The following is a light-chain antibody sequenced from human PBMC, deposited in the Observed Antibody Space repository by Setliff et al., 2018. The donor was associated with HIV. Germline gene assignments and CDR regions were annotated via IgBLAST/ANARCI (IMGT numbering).Light chain of an antibody. CDR2: DVS. J-gene: IGLJ1*01. CDR3: SSYTSSSTLGYV. CDR1: SSDVGSYNL. V-gene: IGLV2-14*02. Sequence: ALTQPASVSGSPGQSITISCTGTSSDVGSYNLVSWYQQHPGKAPKLMISDVSKRPSGVSSRFSGSKSGNTASLTISGLQTEDEADYYCSSYTSSSTLGYVFGTGTKVTV.